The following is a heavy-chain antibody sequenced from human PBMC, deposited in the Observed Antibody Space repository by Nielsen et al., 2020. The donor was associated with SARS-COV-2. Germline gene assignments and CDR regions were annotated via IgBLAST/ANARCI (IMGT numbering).Heavy chain of an antibody. CDR1: GGSISSYY. CDR2: IYNSGGT. J-gene: IGHJ4*02. Sequence: GSLRLSCTVSGGSISSYYWSWIRQPPGKGLEWIGYIYNSGGTNYNPSLKGRVTMSVDTSKNHFSLKLSSVTAADTAVYYCARQITFSYGSGSYMEDYFDYWGQGTLVTVSS. V-gene: IGHV4-59*08. D-gene: IGHD3-10*01. CDR3: ARQITFSYGSGSYMEDYFDY.